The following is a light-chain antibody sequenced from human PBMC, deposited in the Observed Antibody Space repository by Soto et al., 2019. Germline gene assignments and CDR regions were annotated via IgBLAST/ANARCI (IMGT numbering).Light chain of an antibody. Sequence: QPVLTQPPSVSGAPGQRVTISCTGSISNIGADYGVHWYQQVPGTAPKLLIYGDTNRPSGVPDRFSGSKSGTSASLAITGLQAEDEADYYCQSYDTSLGGRVFGGGTKVTVL. CDR3: QSYDTSLGGRV. J-gene: IGLJ3*02. CDR2: GDT. CDR1: ISNIGADYG. V-gene: IGLV1-40*01.